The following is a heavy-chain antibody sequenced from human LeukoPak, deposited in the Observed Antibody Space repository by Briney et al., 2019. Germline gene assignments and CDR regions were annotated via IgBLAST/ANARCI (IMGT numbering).Heavy chain of an antibody. CDR1: GFNFSNYA. V-gene: IGHV3-30*14. Sequence: GGSLRLSCAASGFNFSNYAMHWVRQAPGKGLEWVAAMSSNGYTTYYADSVRGRFTISRDNSKNTLYLQMGSLRAEDMAVYYCARVMEDSSSYAFDIWGQGTMVTVSS. CDR2: MSSNGYTT. J-gene: IGHJ3*02. D-gene: IGHD6-6*01. CDR3: ARVMEDSSSYAFDI.